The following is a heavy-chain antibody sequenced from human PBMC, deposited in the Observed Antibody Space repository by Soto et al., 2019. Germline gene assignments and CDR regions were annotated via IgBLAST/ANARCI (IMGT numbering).Heavy chain of an antibody. CDR3: ARGGDYDSSGYYFYYYYGMDV. D-gene: IGHD3-22*01. V-gene: IGHV4-39*07. J-gene: IGHJ6*02. CDR1: GGSISSSSYY. CDR2: IYYSGST. Sequence: SETLSLTCTVSGGSISSSSYYWGWIRQPPGKGLEWIGSIYYSGSTYYNPSLKSRVTISVDTSKNQFSLKLSSVTAADTAVYYCARGGDYDSSGYYFYYYYGMDVWGQGTTVTVSS.